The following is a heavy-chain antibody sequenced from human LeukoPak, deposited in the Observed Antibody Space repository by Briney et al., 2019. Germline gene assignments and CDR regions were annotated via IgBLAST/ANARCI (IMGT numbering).Heavy chain of an antibody. V-gene: IGHV1-18*01. J-gene: IGHJ4*02. Sequence: GASVKVSCTASGYTFTSYGISWVRQAPGQGLEWVGWISAYNGNTNYAQKLKGRVTMTTGTSTSTAYMELRSLRSDDTAVYYCARDLLGYCSSNSCPFDYWGQGTLVTVSS. D-gene: IGHD2-2*01. CDR1: GYTFTSYG. CDR2: ISAYNGNT. CDR3: ARDLLGYCSSNSCPFDY.